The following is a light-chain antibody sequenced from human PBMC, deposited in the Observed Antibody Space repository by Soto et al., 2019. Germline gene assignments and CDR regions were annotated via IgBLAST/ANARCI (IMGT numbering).Light chain of an antibody. CDR3: QQRVNWPTAT. J-gene: IGKJ4*01. CDR1: QNVDSY. V-gene: IGKV3-11*01. Sequence: EIVLTQSPVTLSLSPGETATLSCRASQNVDSYVAWHQQKPGQAPRLLIYDASRRTTGTPARFTGGGFGTDFTLTIRSLEPEDFAVYYCQQRVNWPTATFGGGTKVEIK. CDR2: DAS.